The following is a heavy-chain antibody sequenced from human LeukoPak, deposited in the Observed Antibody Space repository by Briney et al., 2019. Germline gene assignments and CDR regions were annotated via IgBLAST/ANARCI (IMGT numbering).Heavy chain of an antibody. D-gene: IGHD2-15*01. Sequence: ASVKVSCKASGYTFTSYYMHWVRQAPGQGLEWMGIINPSGGSTSYAQKFQGRVTMTRDTSTSTVYMELSSLRSEDTAVYYCARDQRYCSGGSCFDYFDYWGQGTLVTVSS. CDR1: GYTFTSYY. V-gene: IGHV1-46*01. J-gene: IGHJ4*02. CDR3: ARDQRYCSGGSCFDYFDY. CDR2: INPSGGST.